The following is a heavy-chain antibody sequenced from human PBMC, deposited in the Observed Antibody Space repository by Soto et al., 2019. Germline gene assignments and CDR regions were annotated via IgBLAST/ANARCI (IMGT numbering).Heavy chain of an antibody. J-gene: IGHJ4*02. CDR1: GFTVSNNY. Sequence: EVQLVESGGGLIQPGGSLRLSCAVSGFTVSNNYMSWVRQAPGKGLEGVSVIYSGGYTAYGDSVKGRFTISRDNSKNNLYLQKNARGARDRAVFSWGNHAGGGGYWGQGTLVTVSS. CDR2: IYSGGYT. V-gene: IGHV3-53*01. D-gene: IGHD3-10*01. CDR3: GNHAGGGGY.